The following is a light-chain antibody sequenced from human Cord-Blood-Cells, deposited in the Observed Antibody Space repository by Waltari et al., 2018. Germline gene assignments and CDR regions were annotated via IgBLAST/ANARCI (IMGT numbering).Light chain of an antibody. CDR3: QQRSNWPIT. CDR1: QSVSSY. J-gene: IGKJ5*01. Sequence: EIVLTQSPATLSLSPGERATLSCRASQSVSSYLAWYQQQPGPAPRLLIYDASNRATGIPARFSGSGSGTDFTLTISSLEPEDFAVYYCQQRSNWPITFGQGTRLEIK. CDR2: DAS. V-gene: IGKV3-11*01.